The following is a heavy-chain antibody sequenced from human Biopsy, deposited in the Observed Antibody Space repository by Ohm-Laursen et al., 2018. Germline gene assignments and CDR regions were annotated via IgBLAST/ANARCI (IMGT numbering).Heavy chain of an antibody. Sequence: GSLRLSCSASGFTFRDYYMTWIRQPPGKGLEWVSYITNSGGTVYYEDSVKGRFTVSRDNAKNSLYLQMDRLRAEDTAVYYCARPPWGHAYGYYNGMDVWGQGTTVIVSS. CDR2: ITNSGGTV. J-gene: IGHJ6*02. D-gene: IGHD3-10*01. CDR3: ARPPWGHAYGYYNGMDV. CDR1: GFTFRDYY. V-gene: IGHV3-11*01.